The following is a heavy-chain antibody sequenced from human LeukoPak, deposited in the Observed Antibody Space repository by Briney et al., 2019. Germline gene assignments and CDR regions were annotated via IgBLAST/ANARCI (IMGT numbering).Heavy chain of an antibody. J-gene: IGHJ4*02. V-gene: IGHV3-23*01. D-gene: IGHD3-10*01. CDR1: GFTFSSYA. Sequence: PGGSLRLSCAASGFTFSSYAMSWVRQAPGKGLEWVSTISGSGGTTYYSDAVKGRFTISRDDSKNTLYLQMNSLRAEDTAVYYCAKRLGDYWGQGTLVTVSS. CDR2: ISGSGGTT. CDR3: AKRLGDY.